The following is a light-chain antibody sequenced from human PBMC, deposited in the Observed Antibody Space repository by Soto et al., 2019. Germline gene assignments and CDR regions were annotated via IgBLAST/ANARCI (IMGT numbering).Light chain of an antibody. CDR2: DVS. J-gene: IGLJ3*02. Sequence: QSVLTQPRSVSGSPGQSVTISCTGTSSDVGGYNYVSWYQQHPGKAPKLMIYDVSKRPSGVPDRFSGSKSGNTASLTISGLQAEDEASYYCCSYAGSYTLGVFGGGTKVTVL. CDR1: SSDVGGYNY. CDR3: CSYAGSYTLGV. V-gene: IGLV2-11*01.